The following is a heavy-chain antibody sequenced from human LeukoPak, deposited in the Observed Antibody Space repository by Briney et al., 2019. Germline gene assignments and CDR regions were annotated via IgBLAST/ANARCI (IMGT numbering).Heavy chain of an antibody. CDR2: IYYSGST. D-gene: IGHD4/OR15-4a*01. Sequence: PSETLSLTCSVSGGSISSTNYYRGWIRQPPGKGLEWIGSIYYSGSTYYNPSLKSRVTKSVDTSKNQFSLKLSSVTAADTAVYYCARLHTGAIDYWGQGTLVTVSS. V-gene: IGHV4-39*01. CDR1: GGSISSTNYY. J-gene: IGHJ4*02. CDR3: ARLHTGAIDY.